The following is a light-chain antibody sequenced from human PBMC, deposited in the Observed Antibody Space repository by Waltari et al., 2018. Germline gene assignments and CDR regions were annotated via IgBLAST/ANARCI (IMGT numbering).Light chain of an antibody. J-gene: IGKJ2*01. Sequence: EIVFTQSPATLTLSPGDTDTLSCRASQTVRTFLAWYQQETGQAPRLLLFDAASRATGISRKFRGSGSETDCTLTVNNLEPEDFAVYYCQQRSSWPYTFGQGTRVDFK. V-gene: IGKV3-11*01. CDR1: QTVRTF. CDR3: QQRSSWPYT. CDR2: DAA.